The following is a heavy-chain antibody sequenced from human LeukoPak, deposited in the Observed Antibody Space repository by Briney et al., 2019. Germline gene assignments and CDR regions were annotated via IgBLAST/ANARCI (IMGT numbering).Heavy chain of an antibody. CDR2: IYHSGST. V-gene: IGHV4-38-2*02. CDR3: ASGAGYGEPIQLGFDP. D-gene: IGHD4-17*01. Sequence: SETLSLTCTVSGYSISSGYYWGWIRQPPGKGLEWIGSIYHSGSTYYNPSLKSRVTISVDTSKNQFSLKLSSVTAADTAVYYCASGAGYGEPIQLGFDPWGQGTLVTVSS. CDR1: GYSISSGYY. J-gene: IGHJ5*02.